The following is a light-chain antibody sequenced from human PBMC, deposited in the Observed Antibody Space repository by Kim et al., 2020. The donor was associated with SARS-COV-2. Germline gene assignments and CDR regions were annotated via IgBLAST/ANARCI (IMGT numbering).Light chain of an antibody. J-gene: IGKJ1*01. CDR1: QSVRSSY. V-gene: IGKV3-20*01. CDR3: QQYGGSYWT. Sequence: FPGERATLSCRASQSVRSSYVAWYQQKPGQAPRLLIYGASTRATGIPDRFNGRGSGTDFTLNISRLEPEDFAVYHCQQYGGSYWTFGQGTKVDIK. CDR2: GAS.